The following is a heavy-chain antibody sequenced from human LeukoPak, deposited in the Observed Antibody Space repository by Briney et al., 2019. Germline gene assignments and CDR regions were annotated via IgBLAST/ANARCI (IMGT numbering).Heavy chain of an antibody. V-gene: IGHV3-30*02. J-gene: IGHJ4*02. D-gene: IGHD1-26*01. Sequence: PGGSLRLSCAASGFTFSSYGMHWVRQAPGKGLEWVAFIRYDGSNKYYADSVKGRFTISRDNSKNTLYLQMNSLRAEDTAVYYCARSGFGATNIYSYFDYWGQGTLVTVSS. CDR3: ARSGFGATNIYSYFDY. CDR2: IRYDGSNK. CDR1: GFTFSSYG.